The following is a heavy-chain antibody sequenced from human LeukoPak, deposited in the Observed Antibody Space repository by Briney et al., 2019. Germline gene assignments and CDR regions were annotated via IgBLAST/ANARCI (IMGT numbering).Heavy chain of an antibody. J-gene: IGHJ5*02. CDR1: GFTFSSYA. D-gene: IGHD3-16*01. CDR2: ISSSGSTI. Sequence: PGGSLRLSCAASGFTFSSYAMSWVRQAPGKGLEWVSAISSSGSTIYYADSVKGRFTISRDNAKNSLYLQMNSLRAEDTAVYYCARDGLAKGVPDWFDPWGQGTLVTVSS. CDR3: ARDGLAKGVPDWFDP. V-gene: IGHV3-48*04.